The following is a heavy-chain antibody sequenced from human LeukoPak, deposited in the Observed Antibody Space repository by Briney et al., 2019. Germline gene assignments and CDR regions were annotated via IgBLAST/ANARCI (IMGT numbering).Heavy chain of an antibody. CDR3: AKYRGVTIY. CDR1: GFTVSSNY. CDR2: ISGSGGST. D-gene: IGHD3-10*01. V-gene: IGHV3-23*01. Sequence: GGSLRLSCAASGFTVSSNYMSWVRQAPGKGLEWVSAISGSGGSTYYADSVKGRFTISRDNSKNTLYLQMNSLRAEDTAVYYCAKYRGVTIYWGQGTLVTVSS. J-gene: IGHJ4*02.